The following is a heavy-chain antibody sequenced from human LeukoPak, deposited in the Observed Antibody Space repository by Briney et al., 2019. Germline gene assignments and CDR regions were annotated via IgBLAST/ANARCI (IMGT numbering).Heavy chain of an antibody. Sequence: RSGGSLRLSCAASGFTFSSYGMHWVRQAPGKGLEWVAVIWYDGSNKYYADSVKGRFTISRDNSKNTLYLQMNSLRAEDTAVYYCARQGSGSYYFDYWGQGTLVTVSS. CDR2: IWYDGSNK. D-gene: IGHD1-26*01. CDR1: GFTFSSYG. V-gene: IGHV3-33*01. CDR3: ARQGSGSYYFDY. J-gene: IGHJ4*02.